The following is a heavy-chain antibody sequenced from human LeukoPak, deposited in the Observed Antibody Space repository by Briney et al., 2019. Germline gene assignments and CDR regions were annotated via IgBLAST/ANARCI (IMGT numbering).Heavy chain of an antibody. CDR2: IGSSGGTT. Sequence: PGGSLRVSCAASGFTFSSYPMTWVRQAPGKGLEWVSAIGSSGGTTYYTDSVKGRFTISRDNSKNTLYLQMNSLRAEDTAVYYCATLMSYGSGSYSAYWGQGTLVAVSS. V-gene: IGHV3-23*01. CDR1: GFTFSSYP. CDR3: ATLMSYGSGSYSAY. J-gene: IGHJ4*02. D-gene: IGHD3-10*01.